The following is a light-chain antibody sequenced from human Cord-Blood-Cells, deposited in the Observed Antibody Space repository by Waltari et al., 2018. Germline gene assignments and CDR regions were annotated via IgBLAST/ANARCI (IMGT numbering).Light chain of an antibody. CDR1: QSVSSN. CDR3: QQYNNWPPYS. Sequence: EIVMTQSPATLSVSPGERATLSCRASQSVSSNLAWYQQKPGQAPRLLINGASTRATGIPARFGGSGSGTEFTLTISRLQSEDFAVYYCQQYNNWPPYSFGQGTKLEIK. CDR2: GAS. J-gene: IGKJ2*03. V-gene: IGKV3-15*01.